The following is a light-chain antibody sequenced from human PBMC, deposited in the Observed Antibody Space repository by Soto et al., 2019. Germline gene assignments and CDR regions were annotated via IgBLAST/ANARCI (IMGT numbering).Light chain of an antibody. CDR2: SAS. CDR3: QQYKCYPYT. Sequence: DIHMTQSPSSLSAFVGGRVTITCRATQDITNYLAWYQQNPGKAPKSLIYSASSLQSGVPSTFSGSGCWTDFNLTISRLQTEDFATYYCQQYKCYPYTVGQGTKLEIK. CDR1: QDITNY. V-gene: IGKV1-16*01. J-gene: IGKJ2*01.